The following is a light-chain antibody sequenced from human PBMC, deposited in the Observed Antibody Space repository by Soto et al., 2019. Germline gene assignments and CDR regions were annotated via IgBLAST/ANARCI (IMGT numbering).Light chain of an antibody. V-gene: IGLV2-14*01. CDR1: DIGGYSF. Sequence: QSVLTQPASVSGSPGQSITISCTGDIGGYSFVSWYQQHPGKAPQLIIYEDTDRPSGLSNRFSGSKSGNTASLTISGLQAEDEADYYCSSYTASTTLFGGGTKLTVL. CDR2: EDT. J-gene: IGLJ2*01. CDR3: SSYTASTTL.